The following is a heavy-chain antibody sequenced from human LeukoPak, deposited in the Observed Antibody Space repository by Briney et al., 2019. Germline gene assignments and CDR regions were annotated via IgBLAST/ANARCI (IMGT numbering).Heavy chain of an antibody. D-gene: IGHD6-13*01. J-gene: IGHJ3*02. CDR1: GYTFTDYY. Sequence: ASVNVSCKVSGYTFTDYYMHWVRQAPGKGLEWMGLVDPEDGETIYAEKFQGRVTITADTPTDTAYMELSSLRSEDTAVYYCARGRHRWYGAFDIWGQGTMVTVSS. V-gene: IGHV1-69-2*01. CDR3: ARGRHRWYGAFDI. CDR2: VDPEDGET.